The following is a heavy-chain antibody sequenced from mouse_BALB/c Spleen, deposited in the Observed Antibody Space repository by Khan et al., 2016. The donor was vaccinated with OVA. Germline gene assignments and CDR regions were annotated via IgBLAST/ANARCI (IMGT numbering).Heavy chain of an antibody. CDR2: IYPGSDNA. J-gene: IGHJ2*01. V-gene: IGHV1-81*01. CDR3: ARGDGYYVYFDY. D-gene: IGHD2-3*01. Sequence: VQLQQSGPELVKPGASVKMSCKASGYTFTYYVITWVKQRTGQGLEWIGEIYPGSDNAYYNERFKGKATLTADKSSNTTHMQRSSLTSEDSAVYFGARGDGYYVYFDYWGQGTTLTVSS. CDR1: GYTFTYYV.